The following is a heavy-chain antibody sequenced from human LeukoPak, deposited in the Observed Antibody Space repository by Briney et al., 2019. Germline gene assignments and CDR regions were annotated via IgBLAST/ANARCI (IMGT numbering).Heavy chain of an antibody. J-gene: IGHJ3*02. D-gene: IGHD2-21*02. CDR2: INPTGGST. CDR1: GYTFTSYF. V-gene: IGHV1-46*01. Sequence: GASVKVSRKASGYTFTSYFIHWVRQAPGEGLEWMGIINPTGGSTRYAQKFQGRVTMTRDTSTSTVYMELSSLRSEDTAVYYCARGRVTATDGFDIWGQGTTVIVSS. CDR3: ARGRVTATDGFDI.